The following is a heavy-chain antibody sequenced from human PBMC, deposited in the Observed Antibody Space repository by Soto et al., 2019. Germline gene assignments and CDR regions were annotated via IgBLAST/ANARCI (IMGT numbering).Heavy chain of an antibody. Sequence: DVQLVESGGGLVQPGRSLRLSCAASGFTFNDYAMHWVRQAPGKGLEWVSKISWNSGSIGYADSVKGRFTISRDNAKNFQYLQMNSLRVEDTALYYCAKDRGLRYFGSGSSFDYWGQGTLVTVSS. CDR1: GFTFNDYA. D-gene: IGHD3-10*01. CDR2: ISWNSGSI. V-gene: IGHV3-9*01. CDR3: AKDRGLRYFGSGSSFDY. J-gene: IGHJ4*02.